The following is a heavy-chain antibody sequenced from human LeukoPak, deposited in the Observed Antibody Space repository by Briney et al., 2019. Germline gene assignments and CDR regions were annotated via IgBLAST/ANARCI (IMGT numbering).Heavy chain of an antibody. J-gene: IGHJ4*02. CDR1: GFTFSSYE. CDR3: ARAAYSSSVGDY. D-gene: IGHD6-6*01. Sequence: GGSLRLSCAASGFTFSSYEMNWVRQAPGKGLEWVSYISSSGSTIYYADSVKGRFTISRDNSKNTLSLQMNSLRPEDTAVYYCARAAYSSSVGDYWGQGSLVTVSS. CDR2: ISSSGSTI. V-gene: IGHV3-48*03.